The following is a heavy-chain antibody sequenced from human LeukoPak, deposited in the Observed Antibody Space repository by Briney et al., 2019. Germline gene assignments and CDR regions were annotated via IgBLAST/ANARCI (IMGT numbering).Heavy chain of an antibody. D-gene: IGHD6-13*01. CDR2: INPNSGGT. CDR3: ARDRSSSWYGGYFDY. CDR1: GYTLTGYY. Sequence: ASVKVSCKASGYTLTGYYMHWVRQAPGQGLEWMGWINPNSGGTNYAQKFQGRVTMTRDTSISTAYMELSRLRSDDTAVYYCARDRSSSWYGGYFDYWGQGTLVTVSS. V-gene: IGHV1-2*02. J-gene: IGHJ4*02.